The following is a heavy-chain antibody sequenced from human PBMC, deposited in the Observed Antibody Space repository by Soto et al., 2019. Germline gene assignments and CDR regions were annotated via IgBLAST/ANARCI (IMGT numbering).Heavy chain of an antibody. CDR1: GFTFSSYG. V-gene: IGHV3-30-3*01. D-gene: IGHD3-10*01. Sequence: QVQLVESGGGVVQPGRSLRLSCAASGFTFSSYGMHWVRQAPGKGLEWVAVISSDGSDKYYADSVKGRFTISRDNSKNTLYVQLNRMRAEDTALYYCARDRLYGAGLIDVWGQGTKVTVS. CDR3: ARDRLYGAGLIDV. J-gene: IGHJ6*02. CDR2: ISSDGSDK.